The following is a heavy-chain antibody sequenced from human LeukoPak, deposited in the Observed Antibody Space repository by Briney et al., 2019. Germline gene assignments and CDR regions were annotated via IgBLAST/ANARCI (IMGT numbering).Heavy chain of an antibody. D-gene: IGHD5-12*01. CDR2: INPSGGST. CDR1: GYTFTSYY. J-gene: IGHJ4*02. CDR3: ARDMGGIVATTRPDY. Sequence: ASVKVSCKASGYTFTSYYMHWVRQAPGQGLEWMGIINPSGGSTSYAQKFQGRVTITRHTSISTAYMEVSSLRSEDTAVYYCARDMGGIVATTRPDYWGQGTLVTVSS. V-gene: IGHV1-46*01.